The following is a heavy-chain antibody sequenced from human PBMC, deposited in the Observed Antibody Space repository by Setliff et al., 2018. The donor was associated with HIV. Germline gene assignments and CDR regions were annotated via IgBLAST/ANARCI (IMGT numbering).Heavy chain of an antibody. CDR2: ISAYNGNT. D-gene: IGHD3-3*01. CDR1: GYTFPNYG. Sequence: ASVKVSCKASGYTFPNYGITWVRQAPGQGLEWMGWISAYNGNTKYAQRIQGRVTMTTDTFTSTAYMELRSLRSGDTAVYYCARVTRFLESFSTKNYFDYWGQGTLVTVSS. CDR3: ARVTRFLESFSTKNYFDY. J-gene: IGHJ4*02. V-gene: IGHV1-18*04.